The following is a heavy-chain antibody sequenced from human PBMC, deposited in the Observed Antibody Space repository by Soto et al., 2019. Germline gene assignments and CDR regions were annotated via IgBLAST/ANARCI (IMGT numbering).Heavy chain of an antibody. Sequence: ASGKVSSKTSGYNFTSYGISWVRQSPGQGLEWMGWISAYNGNTNYAQKLQGRVTMTTDTSTSTAYMELRSLRSDDTAVYYCARDLGIAAGAAYNCFRLDGWARGTTVTVSS. CDR3: ARDLGIAAGAAYNCFRLDG. D-gene: IGHD6-25*01. CDR1: GYNFTSYG. V-gene: IGHV1-18*01. CDR2: ISAYNGNT. J-gene: IGHJ6*02.